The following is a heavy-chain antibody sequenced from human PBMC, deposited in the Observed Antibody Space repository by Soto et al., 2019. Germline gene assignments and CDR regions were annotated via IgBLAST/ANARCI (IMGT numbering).Heavy chain of an antibody. Sequence: EVQLVESGGGLVQPGRSLRLSCAASGFTFDDYAMHWVRQAPGKGLEWVSGISWNSGSIGYADSVKGRFTISRDNAKNALYLQMNSLRAEDTALYYCAKAYSDGSGNNDWGQGPLVTVSS. CDR3: AKAYSDGSGNND. CDR1: GFTFDDYA. CDR2: ISWNSGSI. J-gene: IGHJ4*02. D-gene: IGHD3-10*01. V-gene: IGHV3-9*01.